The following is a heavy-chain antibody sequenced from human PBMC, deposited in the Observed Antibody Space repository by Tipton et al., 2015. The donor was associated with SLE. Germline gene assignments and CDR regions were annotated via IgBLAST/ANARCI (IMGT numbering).Heavy chain of an antibody. D-gene: IGHD4-11*01. CDR2: IKEDEGEK. CDR3: ARPGGYSTGWLGH. J-gene: IGHJ4*02. Sequence: SLRLSCAASGFTFSRHWMIWVRQAPGKGLESVANIKEDEGEKYYADSVKGRFTISRDNAKNSLYLQMNSLRAEDTAVYYCARPGGYSTGWLGHWGQGILVTVSS. V-gene: IGHV3-7*01. CDR1: GFTFSRHW.